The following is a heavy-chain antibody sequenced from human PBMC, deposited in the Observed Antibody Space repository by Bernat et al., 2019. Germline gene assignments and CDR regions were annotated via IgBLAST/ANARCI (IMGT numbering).Heavy chain of an antibody. CDR1: GFTFSSYA. D-gene: IGHD4-17*01. V-gene: IGHV3-23*01. J-gene: IGHJ4*02. CDR3: AKVGGYYGDYDYFDY. Sequence: EVQLLESGGGLVQPGGSLRLSCAASGFTFSSYAMSWVHQAPGKGLEWVSAISGSGGSTYYADSVKGRFTISRDNSKNTLYLQMNSLRAEDTAVYYCAKVGGYYGDYDYFDYWGQGTLVTVSS. CDR2: ISGSGGST.